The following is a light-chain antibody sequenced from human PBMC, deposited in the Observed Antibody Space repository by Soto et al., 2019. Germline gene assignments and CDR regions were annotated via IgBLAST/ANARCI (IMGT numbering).Light chain of an antibody. CDR3: QKYNSAP. CDR1: QGISNY. V-gene: IGKV1-27*01. CDR2: AAS. J-gene: IGKJ3*01. Sequence: DIQMTQSPSSLSASLGDRITITCRASQGISNYLAWYQQRPGKVPKLLIYAASTLQSGVPSRLSGSGSGTDFTLTIGSLQPEDVATYYCQKYNSAPFGPGTKVDIK.